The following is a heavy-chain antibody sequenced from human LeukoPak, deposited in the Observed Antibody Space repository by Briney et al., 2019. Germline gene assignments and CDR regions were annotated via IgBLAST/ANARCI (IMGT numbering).Heavy chain of an antibody. CDR2: IYYSGST. CDR1: GGSISSGDYY. CDR3: PSGSDGMDV. V-gene: IGHV4-30-4*01. J-gene: IGHJ6*02. D-gene: IGHD3-10*01. Sequence: SETLSLTCTVSGGSISSGDYYWRWIRQPPGKGLGWIGYIYYSGSTYYNPSLKSLVTISVHTSKNQFSLKLSSVTAADTAVYYCPSGSDGMDVWGQGTTVTVSS.